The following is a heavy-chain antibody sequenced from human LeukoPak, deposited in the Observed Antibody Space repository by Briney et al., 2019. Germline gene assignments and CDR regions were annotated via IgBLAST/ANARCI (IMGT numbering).Heavy chain of an antibody. Sequence: SETLSLTCTVSGGSISSYYWSWIRQPPGKGLEWIGYIYYSGSTNYNPSLKSRVTISVDTSKNQFSLKLSSVTAADTAVYYCASSTPGYSSSWLDAFDIWGQGTMVTVSS. J-gene: IGHJ3*02. D-gene: IGHD6-13*01. V-gene: IGHV4-59*08. CDR3: ASSTPGYSSSWLDAFDI. CDR1: GGSISSYY. CDR2: IYYSGST.